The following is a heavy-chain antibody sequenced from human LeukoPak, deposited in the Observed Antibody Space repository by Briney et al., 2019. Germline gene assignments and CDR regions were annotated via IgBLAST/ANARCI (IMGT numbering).Heavy chain of an antibody. J-gene: IGHJ4*02. CDR1: GDSISSGDYY. D-gene: IGHD4-17*01. CDR3: ARGPAYYDYGDYGDY. Sequence: SETLSLTCTVSGDSISSGDYYWSWIRQPAGKGLEWIGRISSSGSTNYNPSLKSRVTISVDTSKNQFSLKLSSVTAADTAVYYCARGPAYYDYGDYGDYWGQGTLVTVSS. V-gene: IGHV4-61*02. CDR2: ISSSGST.